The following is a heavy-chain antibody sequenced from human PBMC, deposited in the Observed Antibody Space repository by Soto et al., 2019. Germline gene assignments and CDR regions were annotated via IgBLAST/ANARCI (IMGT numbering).Heavy chain of an antibody. D-gene: IGHD3-22*01. J-gene: IGHJ4*02. CDR3: ARYCSDSGCQSFAH. V-gene: IGHV4-59*01. Sequence: SETLSLTCTVSGGSLGNFFWSWIRQAPGKGLECIGYIYSSGVSKYNPSLMSRVTMSVDQSKNQFSLMMTSVTAADTAVYYCARYCSDSGCQSFAHWGQGILVTVSS. CDR1: GGSLGNFF. CDR2: IYSSGVS.